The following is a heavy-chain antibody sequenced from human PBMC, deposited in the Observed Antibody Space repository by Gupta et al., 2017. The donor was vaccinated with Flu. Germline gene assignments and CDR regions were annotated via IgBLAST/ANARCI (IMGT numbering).Heavy chain of an antibody. Sequence: EVQMVESGGGLVKPGGSLRLSCVASGFSFRNAWISWVRQAPGKGLEWVGRIKSKIDGGTTDYAAPVKGRFTIARDDSKNTLFLQMNSLNIEDTAVYYCTTEGSSYYTDLYCDYWGQGTLVTVSS. V-gene: IGHV3-15*01. D-gene: IGHD2-2*02. CDR2: IKSKIDGGTT. J-gene: IGHJ4*02. CDR1: GFSFRNAW. CDR3: TTEGSSYYTDLYCDY.